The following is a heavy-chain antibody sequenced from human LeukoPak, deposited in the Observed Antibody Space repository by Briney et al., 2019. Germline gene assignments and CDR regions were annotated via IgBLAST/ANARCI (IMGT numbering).Heavy chain of an antibody. CDR3: ANEEAMVASSFDY. CDR2: TRYDRDEK. CDR1: GFTFSSYA. J-gene: IGHJ4*02. Sequence: GGSLRLSCAASGFTFSSYAMSWVRQAPGKGLEWVAFTRYDRDEKFYTESVKGRFIVSKDKSKNTVYLQMNSLRTEDTAIYYCANEEAMVASSFDYWGPGTLVTVSP. V-gene: IGHV3-30*02. D-gene: IGHD4/OR15-4a*01.